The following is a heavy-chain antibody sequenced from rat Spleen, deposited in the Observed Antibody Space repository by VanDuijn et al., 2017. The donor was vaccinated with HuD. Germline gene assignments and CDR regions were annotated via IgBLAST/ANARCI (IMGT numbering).Heavy chain of an antibody. CDR1: GFTFNNYW. D-gene: IGHD1-1*01. CDR3: ARSHYYTGEGYFDY. V-gene: IGHV5-31*01. J-gene: IGHJ2*01. CDR2: LSYDGHTT. Sequence: EVQLVESGGGLVQPGGSLKLSCVASGFTFNNYWMTWIRQAPGKGLEWVATLSYDGHTTYYRDSVKGRFTISRDNSKTTLYLQMDSLRSEDTATYYCARSHYYTGEGYFDYWGQGVMVTVSS.